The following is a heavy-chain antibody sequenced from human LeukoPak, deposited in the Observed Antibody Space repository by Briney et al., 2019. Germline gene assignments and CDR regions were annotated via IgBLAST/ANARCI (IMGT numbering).Heavy chain of an antibody. Sequence: GESLKISCKGSGYSFTSYWIGWVRQMPGKGLEWMGIIYPGDSDTRYSPSFQGQVTISADKSISTAYLQWSSLKASDTAMYYCATSEGYYDSSGNEGWFDPWGQGTLVTVSS. D-gene: IGHD3-22*01. J-gene: IGHJ5*02. CDR3: ATSEGYYDSSGNEGWFDP. CDR1: GYSFTSYW. CDR2: IYPGDSDT. V-gene: IGHV5-51*01.